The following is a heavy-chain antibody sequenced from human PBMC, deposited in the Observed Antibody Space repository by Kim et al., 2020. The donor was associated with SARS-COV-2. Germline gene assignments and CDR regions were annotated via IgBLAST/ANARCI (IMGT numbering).Heavy chain of an antibody. J-gene: IGHJ4*02. CDR3: VKLNWIEVAD. V-gene: IGHV3-7*01. CDR2: INEDGSEK. Sequence: GGSLRLSCAGSGFTFVNYWMTWVRQAPGKGLEWVASINEDGSEKYHVESVTGRFTISRDNARNSLYLQMNSLRVEDTAMYYCVKLNWIEVADWGQGTLVTVPS. D-gene: IGHD6-19*01. CDR1: GFTFVNYW.